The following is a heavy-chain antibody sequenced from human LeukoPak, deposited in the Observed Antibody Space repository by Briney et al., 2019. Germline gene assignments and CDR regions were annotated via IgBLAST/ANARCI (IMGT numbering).Heavy chain of an antibody. J-gene: IGHJ4*02. Sequence: SGTLSLTCSISGASISSSNWWSWVRQPPGKGLEWIGEINHSGSTNYNPSLKSRVTISVDTSKNQFSLKLSSVTAADTAVYYCARSFGYSSGWYAEHLAHFDYWGQGTLVTVSS. V-gene: IGHV4-4*02. CDR1: GASISSSNW. CDR2: INHSGST. CDR3: ARSFGYSSGWYAEHLAHFDY. D-gene: IGHD6-19*01.